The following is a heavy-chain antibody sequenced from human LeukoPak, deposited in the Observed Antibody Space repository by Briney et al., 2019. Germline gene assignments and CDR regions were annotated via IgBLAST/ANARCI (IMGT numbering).Heavy chain of an antibody. Sequence: GGSLRLSCAASGFTVSSNYMSWVRQAPGKGLEWDSVIYSGGSTYYADSVKGRFTISRHNSKNTLYLQMNSLRAEDTAVYYCARVGDSSSWYPGYFDYWGQGTLVTVAS. D-gene: IGHD6-13*01. CDR3: ARVGDSSSWYPGYFDY. J-gene: IGHJ4*02. V-gene: IGHV3-53*04. CDR1: GFTVSSNY. CDR2: IYSGGST.